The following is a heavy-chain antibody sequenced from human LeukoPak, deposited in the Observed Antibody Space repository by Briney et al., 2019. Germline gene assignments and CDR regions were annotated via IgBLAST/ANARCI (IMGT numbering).Heavy chain of an antibody. CDR2: IRYDGSNK. Sequence: GGSLRLSCAASGFTFSSYGMHWVRQAPGKGLEWVAFIRYDGSNKYYADSVKGRFTISRDNSKNTLYLQMDSLRAEDTAVYYCANLMGSGSYFDYWGQGTLVTVSS. V-gene: IGHV3-30*02. CDR3: ANLMGSGSYFDY. J-gene: IGHJ4*02. D-gene: IGHD3-10*01. CDR1: GFTFSSYG.